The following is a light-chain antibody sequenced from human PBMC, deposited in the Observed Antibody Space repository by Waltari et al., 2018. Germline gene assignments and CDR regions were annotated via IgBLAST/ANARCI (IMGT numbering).Light chain of an antibody. CDR3: QQYGSSPRHT. V-gene: IGKV3-20*01. Sequence: NVLTQSPGTLSLSPGESATLSCRASQRVDSSYLAWYQQKPGQAPRLLIFRASTRAPGIPDRFSGNASGTDFTLTITRLEPEDFAVYYCQQYGSSPRHTFGQGTKLEIK. CDR1: QRVDSSY. CDR2: RAS. J-gene: IGKJ2*01.